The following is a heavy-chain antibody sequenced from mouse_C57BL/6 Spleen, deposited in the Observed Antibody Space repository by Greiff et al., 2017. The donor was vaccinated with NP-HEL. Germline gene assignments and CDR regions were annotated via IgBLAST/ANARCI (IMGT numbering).Heavy chain of an antibody. J-gene: IGHJ1*03. CDR2: ISYDGSN. V-gene: IGHV3-6*01. CDR1: GYSITSGYY. Sequence: EVQLVESGPGLVKPSQSLSLTCSVTGYSITSGYYWNWIRQFPGNKLEWMGYISYDGSNNYNPSLKNRISITRDTSKNQFFLELNSVTTEDTATYYCARGDYLWYFDVWGTGTTVTVSS. D-gene: IGHD2-4*01. CDR3: ARGDYLWYFDV.